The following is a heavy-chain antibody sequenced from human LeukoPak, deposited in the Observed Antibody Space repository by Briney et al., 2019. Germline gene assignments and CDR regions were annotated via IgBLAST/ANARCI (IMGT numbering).Heavy chain of an antibody. J-gene: IGHJ4*02. CDR3: ARDLGYSPDY. CDR2: IWYDGSNT. Sequence: PGRSLRLSCAASGFSFSTYDMHWVRRAPGGGLEWVAVIWYDGSNTYYADSVKGRFTISRDNSKNTLYLQMDSLRAEDTAVYYCARDLGYSPDYWGQGTLVTVSS. CDR1: GFSFSTYD. V-gene: IGHV3-33*01. D-gene: IGHD3-22*01.